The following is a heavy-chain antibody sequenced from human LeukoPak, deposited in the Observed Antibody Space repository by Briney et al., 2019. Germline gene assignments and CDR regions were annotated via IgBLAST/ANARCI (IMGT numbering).Heavy chain of an antibody. CDR1: GFTFSNAW. V-gene: IGHV3-53*01. CDR2: IYSGGST. CDR3: ATLLWYAFDI. D-gene: IGHD3-10*01. Sequence: GGSLRLSCAASGFTFSNAWMSWVRQAPGKGLEWVSVIYSGGSTYYADSVKGRFTVSRDNSKNTLYLQMNSLRAEDTAVYYCATLLWYAFDIWGQGTMVTVSS. J-gene: IGHJ3*02.